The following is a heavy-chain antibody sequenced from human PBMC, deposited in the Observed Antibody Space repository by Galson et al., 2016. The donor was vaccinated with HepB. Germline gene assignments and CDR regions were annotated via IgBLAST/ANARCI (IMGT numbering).Heavy chain of an antibody. CDR3: ARRGRWHYGMDV. CDR2: ISTSGETI. CDR1: GFTFYTFA. V-gene: IGHV3-48*03. D-gene: IGHD5-24*01. Sequence: SLRLSCAASGFTFYTFAMHWVRQSPGKGLEWTSYISTSGETIYYADSVKGRFTISRDNAKNSLYLQMNDLRVEDTAVYFCARRGRWHYGMDVWGKGTAVTVSS. J-gene: IGHJ6*04.